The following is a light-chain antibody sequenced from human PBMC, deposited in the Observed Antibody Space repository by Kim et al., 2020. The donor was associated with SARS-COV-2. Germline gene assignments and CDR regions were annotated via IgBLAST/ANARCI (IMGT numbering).Light chain of an antibody. CDR2: AAS. Sequence: IVLTPSPGTLSLSPGERATLSCRASQTIYSNYLAWYQQKPGQTPRLLIYAASSGAAGIPDRFSGSGSGTDFTLTINRLEPEDFAVYYCQQYVSSPYTFGQGTKLEIK. CDR3: QQYVSSPYT. J-gene: IGKJ2*01. V-gene: IGKV3-20*01. CDR1: QTIYSNY.